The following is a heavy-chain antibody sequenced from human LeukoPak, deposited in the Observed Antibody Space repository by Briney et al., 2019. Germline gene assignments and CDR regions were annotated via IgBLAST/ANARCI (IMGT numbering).Heavy chain of an antibody. J-gene: IGHJ4*02. CDR2: VSSSSSNI. V-gene: IGHV3-48*02. CDR1: GFTFSSYT. CDR3: ARDFRFAVDY. Sequence: HSGGSLRLSCAASGFTFSSYTMNWARQAPGKGLEWISCVSSSSSNIYYADSVRGRFTISRDNAKNSLYLQMNSLRDEDTAVYYCARDFRFAVDYWGQGTLVTVSS.